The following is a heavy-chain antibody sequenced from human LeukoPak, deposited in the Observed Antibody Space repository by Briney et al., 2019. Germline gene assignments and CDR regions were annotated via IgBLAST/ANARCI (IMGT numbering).Heavy chain of an antibody. J-gene: IGHJ4*02. V-gene: IGHV1-18*01. CDR1: GYTFTSYG. CDR3: ARDVSYDFWSGYYGSQIDY. Sequence: ASVKVSCKASGYTFTSYGIRWVRQAPGQGLEWMGWISAYNGNTNYAQKLQGRVTMTTDTSTSTAYMELRSLRSDDTAVYYCARDVSYDFWSGYYGSQIDYWGQGTLVTVSS. D-gene: IGHD3-3*01. CDR2: ISAYNGNT.